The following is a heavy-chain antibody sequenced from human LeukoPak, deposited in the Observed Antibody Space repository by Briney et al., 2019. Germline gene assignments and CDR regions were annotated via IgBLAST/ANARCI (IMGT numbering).Heavy chain of an antibody. V-gene: IGHV4-59*02. Sequence: SETLSLTCTVSGGSVSSYYWSWIRQPPGKELEWIGYIYYSGSTNYNPSLKSRVTISVDTSKNQFSLKLSSVTAADTAVYYCARMVPDASGYDLWYFDLWGRGTLVTVSS. CDR3: ARMVPDASGYDLWYFDL. J-gene: IGHJ2*01. CDR2: IYYSGST. D-gene: IGHD5-12*01. CDR1: GGSVSSYY.